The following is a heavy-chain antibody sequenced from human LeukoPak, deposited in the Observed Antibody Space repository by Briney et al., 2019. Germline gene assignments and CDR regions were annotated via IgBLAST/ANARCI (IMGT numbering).Heavy chain of an antibody. J-gene: IGHJ4*02. V-gene: IGHV4-59*01. D-gene: IGHD6-19*01. Sequence: SETLSLTCTVSGDSMGNDYWSWIRQPPGKGLEWIGYIYYSGSTNYNPSLKSRVTISVDTSKNQFSLKLSSVTAADTAVYYCARSRPDSAVFSYWGQGTLVTVSS. CDR2: IYYSGST. CDR3: ARSRPDSAVFSY. CDR1: GDSMGNDY.